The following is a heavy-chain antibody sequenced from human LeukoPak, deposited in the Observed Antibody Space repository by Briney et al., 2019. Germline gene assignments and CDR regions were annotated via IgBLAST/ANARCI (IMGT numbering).Heavy chain of an antibody. Sequence: SETLSLTCTVPGGSISSSSYYWGWIRQPPGTGLEWIGSIYYSGSTYYNPSLKSRVTISVDTSKNQFSLKLSSVTAADTAVYYCATSRTRGLAVAGTPMNWFDPWGQGTLVTVSS. CDR2: IYYSGST. D-gene: IGHD6-19*01. CDR1: GGSISSSSYY. J-gene: IGHJ5*02. CDR3: ATSRTRGLAVAGTPMNWFDP. V-gene: IGHV4-39*01.